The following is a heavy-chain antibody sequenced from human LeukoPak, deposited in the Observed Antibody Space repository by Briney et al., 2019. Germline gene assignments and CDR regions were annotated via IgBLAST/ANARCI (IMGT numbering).Heavy chain of an antibody. CDR3: ARDAVVVIGAYFDY. J-gene: IGHJ4*02. V-gene: IGHV3-30*04. CDR2: ISYDGSNK. CDR1: GFTFSSYA. D-gene: IGHD3-22*01. Sequence: GGSLRLSCAASGFTFSSYAMHWVRQAPGKGLEWVAVISYDGSNKYYADSVKGRFTISRGNSKNTLYLQMNSLRAEDTAVYYCARDAVVVIGAYFDYWGQGTLVTVSS.